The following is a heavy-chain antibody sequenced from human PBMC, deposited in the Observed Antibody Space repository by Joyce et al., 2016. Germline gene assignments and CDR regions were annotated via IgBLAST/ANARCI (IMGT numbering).Heavy chain of an antibody. J-gene: IGHJ4*02. V-gene: IGHV3-73*02. Sequence: EVQLVESGGGLVQHGGSLKLSCAASGFTFSDSHIHWVRQASGKGREWVGHIRHKGDNYATAYSASVKGRFTISRDDSKNTAYLQMNSLKTEDTAVYFCSRQTISCHDYWGQGTVVTVSS. CDR2: IRHKGDNYAT. CDR1: GFTFSDSH. D-gene: IGHD2-2*01. CDR3: SRQTISCHDY.